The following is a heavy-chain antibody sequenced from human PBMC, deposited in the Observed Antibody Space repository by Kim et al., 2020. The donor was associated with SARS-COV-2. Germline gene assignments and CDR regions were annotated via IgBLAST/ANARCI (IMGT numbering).Heavy chain of an antibody. J-gene: IGHJ3*02. Sequence: GGSLRLSCAASGFTFSNYSMSWIRQAPGKGLEWVSYISSSSSCTNYADSVKGRFTISRDNTTNTPYLQMNSLRAEDTAVYYCARSGNGYYWECSLEYFD. CDR3: ARSGNGYYWECSLEYFD. CDR1: GFTFSNYS. CDR2: ISSSSSCT. D-gene: IGHD5-18*01. V-gene: IGHV3-11*03.